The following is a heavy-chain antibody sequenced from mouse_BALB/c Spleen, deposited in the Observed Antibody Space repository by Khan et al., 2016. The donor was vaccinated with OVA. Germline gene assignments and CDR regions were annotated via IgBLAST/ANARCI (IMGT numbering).Heavy chain of an antibody. Sequence: QVQLQQSGAELAKPGASVKMSCKASGYTFTSYWMHWVKQRPGQGLEWIGYINPSTGYTEYNQKFKDKATLTADKSSSTAYMQLSSLTSEDSAVYYCARDGNDNYWGQGTTLTVSS. J-gene: IGHJ2*01. D-gene: IGHD2-2*01. V-gene: IGHV1-7*01. CDR2: INPSTGYT. CDR3: ARDGNDNY. CDR1: GYTFTSYW.